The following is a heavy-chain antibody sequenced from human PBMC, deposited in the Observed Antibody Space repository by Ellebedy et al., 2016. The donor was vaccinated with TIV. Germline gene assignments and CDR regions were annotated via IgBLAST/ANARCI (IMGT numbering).Heavy chain of an antibody. CDR1: GFDFRSFW. Sequence: GGSLRLXCEASGFDFRSFWMSWVRQAPGKGLEWVANINQDGSVKYYVDSVKGRFIISRDNAKNSLYLEVNSLRGEDTAVYYCARTGSDWDTYYYYYGMDVWGQGTTVTVSS. J-gene: IGHJ6*02. CDR2: INQDGSVK. D-gene: IGHD1/OR15-1a*01. V-gene: IGHV3-7*01. CDR3: ARTGSDWDTYYYYYGMDV.